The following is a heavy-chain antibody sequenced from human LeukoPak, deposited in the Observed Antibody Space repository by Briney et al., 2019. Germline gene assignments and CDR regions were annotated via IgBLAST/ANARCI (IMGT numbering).Heavy chain of an antibody. J-gene: IGHJ4*01. Sequence: GGSLRLSCPVSGYTFTDYWMNWVRQAPGKGLEWVASIRQDGGEKYYVDSVKGRFTISRDNTKNSLYLQMSALRAEDTAAYYCARDGTAAGLYFDLWGQGTLVTVSS. CDR1: GYTFTDYW. CDR2: IRQDGGEK. D-gene: IGHD6-13*01. V-gene: IGHV3-7*01. CDR3: ARDGTAAGLYFDL.